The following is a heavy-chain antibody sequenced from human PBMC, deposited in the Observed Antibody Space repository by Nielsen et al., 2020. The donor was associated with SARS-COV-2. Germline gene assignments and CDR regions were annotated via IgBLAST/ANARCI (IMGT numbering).Heavy chain of an antibody. CDR2: IGRSDSTI. J-gene: IGHJ6*02. V-gene: IGHV3-48*04. D-gene: IGHD3-10*01. CDR3: AREDGSGSSYGMDV. CDR1: GFTFSSYA. Sequence: GGSLRLSCAASGFTFSSYAMNWVRQAPGKGLEWVAYIGRSDSTIYYTDSVKGRFTISRDNAKNSLSLQMNSLRADDTAVYYCAREDGSGSSYGMDVWGQGTTVTVSS.